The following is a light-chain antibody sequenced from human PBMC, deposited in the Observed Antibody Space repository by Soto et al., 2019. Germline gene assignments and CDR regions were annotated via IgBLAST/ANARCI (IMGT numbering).Light chain of an antibody. CDR1: QSVFYSSNNKNY. CDR3: QQYYSTPRT. V-gene: IGKV4-1*01. Sequence: IVMTQSPDSLTVSLGARATINCKSSQSVFYSSNNKNYLAWYQQKPGQSPKLLIYWASTRESGVPDRFSGSGSGTDFTLTISSRQGGDVAVYYCQQYYSTPRTFGQGTRLEIK. CDR2: WAS. J-gene: IGKJ5*01.